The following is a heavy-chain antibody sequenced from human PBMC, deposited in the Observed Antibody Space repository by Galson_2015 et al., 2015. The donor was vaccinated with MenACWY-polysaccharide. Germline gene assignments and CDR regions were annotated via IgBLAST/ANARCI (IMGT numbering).Heavy chain of an antibody. J-gene: IGHJ4*01. CDR2: MNPNSGNT. D-gene: IGHD5-24*01. Sequence: SVKVSCKASGYTFNSYDINWGRQATGRGLEWMGWMNPNSGNTGYAQKLQGRATMTGDTSINTAYMELSSLTSEDTAVYYCARWTSCGNPDGCLDDWGRGTQVTVSS. V-gene: IGHV1-8*01. CDR1: GYTFNSYD. CDR3: ARWTSCGNPDGCLDD.